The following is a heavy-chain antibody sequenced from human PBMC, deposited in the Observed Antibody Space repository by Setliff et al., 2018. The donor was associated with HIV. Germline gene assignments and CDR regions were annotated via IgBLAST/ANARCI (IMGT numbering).Heavy chain of an antibody. Sequence: GASGKVSCKASGSTFSRYGLHWVRQAPGQRLEWMGWINAGNGKTKYSQKFQSRVTITRDTSARKAYMELSSLRSEDTAVYYCASSTVTVFGVVPYYFDYWGQGTLVTRLL. J-gene: IGHJ4*02. D-gene: IGHD3-3*01. CDR3: ASSTVTVFGVVPYYFDY. CDR1: GSTFSRYG. CDR2: INAGNGKT. V-gene: IGHV1-3*01.